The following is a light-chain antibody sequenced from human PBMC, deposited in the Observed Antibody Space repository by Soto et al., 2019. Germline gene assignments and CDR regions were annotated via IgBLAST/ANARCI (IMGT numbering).Light chain of an antibody. V-gene: IGKV1-5*01. J-gene: IGKJ2*01. Sequence: DIQMTLSPSTLSASVGDRVTITCRASQSISSWLAWYQQKPGKAPKVLIYDASSLESGVPSRFSGSGSGTEFTLTISSLQPDDFATDYCQQYNSYSSFTFGQGTKLEIK. CDR2: DAS. CDR3: QQYNSYSSFT. CDR1: QSISSW.